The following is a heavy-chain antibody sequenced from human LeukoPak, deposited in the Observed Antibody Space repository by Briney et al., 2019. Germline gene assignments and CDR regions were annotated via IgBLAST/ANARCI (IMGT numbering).Heavy chain of an antibody. J-gene: IGHJ4*02. Sequence: GGSLRLSCAASGVIFSSYAMSWVRQAPGRGPEWVSVISGSGGSRYYADSVKGRFTISRDNSKNTLYLQMNSLRAEDTAVYYCAKETIKGFDYWGQGTLVTVSS. D-gene: IGHD1-14*01. CDR3: AKETIKGFDY. V-gene: IGHV3-23*01. CDR2: ISGSGGSR. CDR1: GVIFSSYA.